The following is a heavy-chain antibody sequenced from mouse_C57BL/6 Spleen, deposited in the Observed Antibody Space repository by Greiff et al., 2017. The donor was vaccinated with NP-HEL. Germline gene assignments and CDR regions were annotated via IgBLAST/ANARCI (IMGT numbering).Heavy chain of an antibody. D-gene: IGHD1-1*01. Sequence: QVQLQQSGPGLVQPSQSLSITCTVSGFSLTSYGVHWVRQSPGKGLEWLGVIWRGGSTDYNAAFMSRLSITKDNSKSQVFFKMNSLQADDTAIYYCAKLDYYGSSGFAYWGQGTLVTVSA. CDR3: AKLDYYGSSGFAY. CDR1: GFSLTSYG. J-gene: IGHJ3*01. V-gene: IGHV2-5*01. CDR2: IWRGGST.